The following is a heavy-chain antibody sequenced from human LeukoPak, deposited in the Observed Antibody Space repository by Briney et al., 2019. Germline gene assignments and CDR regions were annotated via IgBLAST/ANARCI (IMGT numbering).Heavy chain of an antibody. CDR1: GFTFSSYW. CDR2: INQDGSAK. CDR3: ARDVHGGAFDY. D-gene: IGHD4-23*01. Sequence: QSGGSLRLSCAASGFTFSSYWMNWVRQAPGKGLEWVANINQDGSAKYYVDSVKGRFTFSRGNAMNSLFLQMNSLRAEDTAVYYCARDVHGGAFDYWGQGTLVTVSS. J-gene: IGHJ4*02. V-gene: IGHV3-7*01.